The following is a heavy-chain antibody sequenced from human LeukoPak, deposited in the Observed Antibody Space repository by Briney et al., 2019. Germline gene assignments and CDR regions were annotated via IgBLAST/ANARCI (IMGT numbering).Heavy chain of an antibody. J-gene: IGHJ2*01. CDR2: IYYSGST. V-gene: IGHV4-59*01. D-gene: IGHD4-23*01. CDR1: GASISSYY. Sequence: SETLSLTCAASGASISSYYWSWIRRPPGKGLEWIAFIYYSGSTKYNPSLKSRVTISVDTSKNQFSLKLSSVTAADTAVYYCARARYGGNSEGYFDLWGRGTLVTVFS. CDR3: ARARYGGNSEGYFDL.